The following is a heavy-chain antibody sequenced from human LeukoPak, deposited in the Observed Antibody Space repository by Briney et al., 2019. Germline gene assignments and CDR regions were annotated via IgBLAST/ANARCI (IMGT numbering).Heavy chain of an antibody. J-gene: IGHJ4*02. CDR3: ASPREHRLDYFDY. CDR2: IYYSGST. D-gene: IGHD1/OR15-1a*01. CDR1: GGSISSSSYY. Sequence: PSETLSLTCTVSGGSISSSSYYWGWIRQPPGKGLEWIGSIYYSGSTYYNPSLKSRVTISVDTSKNQFSLKLSSVTAADTAVYYCASPREHRLDYFDYWGQGTLVTVSS. V-gene: IGHV4-39*01.